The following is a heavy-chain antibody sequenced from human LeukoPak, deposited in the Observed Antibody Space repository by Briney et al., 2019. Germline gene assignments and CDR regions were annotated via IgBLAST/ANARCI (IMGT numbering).Heavy chain of an antibody. CDR3: ANEIRGSNYVGGFDY. CDR2: ISGSGGST. J-gene: IGHJ4*02. Sequence: GGSLRLSCAASGFTFSSYAMSWVRQAPGKGLEWVSAISGSGGSTYYADSVKGRFTISRDNYKNTLYLQMKSLRAEDTAVYYCANEIRGSNYVGGFDYWDQGTLVTVSS. CDR1: GFTFSSYA. D-gene: IGHD1-26*01. V-gene: IGHV3-23*01.